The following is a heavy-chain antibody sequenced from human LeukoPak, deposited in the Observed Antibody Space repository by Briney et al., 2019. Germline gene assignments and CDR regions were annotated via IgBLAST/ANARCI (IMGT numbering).Heavy chain of an antibody. V-gene: IGHV4-59*08. CDR2: IYYSGST. J-gene: IGHJ5*02. CDR3: ARQPYPSNWFDP. CDR1: GGSISSYY. Sequence: SETLSLTCTVSGGSISSYYWSWIRQPPGKGLEWIGYIYYSGSTYYNPSLKSRVTISIDTSNNQFSLKLSSVTAADTAVYYCARQPYPSNWFDPWGQGTLVTVSS. D-gene: IGHD2-2*01.